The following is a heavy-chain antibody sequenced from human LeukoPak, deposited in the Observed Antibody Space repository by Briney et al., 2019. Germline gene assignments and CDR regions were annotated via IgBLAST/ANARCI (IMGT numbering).Heavy chain of an antibody. CDR2: IYNSGST. D-gene: IGHD1-26*01. CDR1: GGSISSYY. V-gene: IGHV4-59*01. Sequence: SETLSLTCTVSGGSISSYYWSWIRQPPGKGLEWIGYIYNSGSTNYNPSLKSRVTISIDTSKNQFSLNLTSVTPADTAVYYCARVGSGSFRDWGQGTLVTVSS. J-gene: IGHJ4*02. CDR3: ARVGSGSFRD.